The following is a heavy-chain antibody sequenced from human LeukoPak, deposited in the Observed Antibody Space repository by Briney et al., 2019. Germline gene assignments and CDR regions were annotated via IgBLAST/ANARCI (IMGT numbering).Heavy chain of an antibody. CDR2: IYHSGST. CDR3: ARDEWSYGMDV. CDR1: GGSISRGGYS. D-gene: IGHD2-8*01. V-gene: IGHV4-30-2*01. J-gene: IGHJ6*04. Sequence: PAQTLSLTCAVSGGSISRGGYSWSWIRQPPGKGLEWIGYIYHSGSTYYHPSLKSRVTISVERSKNQFSLKLSSVTAADTAVYYCARDEWSYGMDVWGKGTTVTVSS.